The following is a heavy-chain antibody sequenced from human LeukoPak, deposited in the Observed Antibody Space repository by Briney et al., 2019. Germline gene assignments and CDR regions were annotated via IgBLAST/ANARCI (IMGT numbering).Heavy chain of an antibody. J-gene: IGHJ3*02. Sequence: PSETLSLTCTVSGGSISSGDYYWSWTRQPPGKGLEGIGYIYYSGSTYYNPSLKSRVTISVDTSKNQFSLKLSSVTAADTAVYYCARGGYDILTGYSDAFDIWGQGTMVTVSS. CDR2: IYYSGST. CDR3: ARGGYDILTGYSDAFDI. CDR1: GGSISSGDYY. V-gene: IGHV4-30-4*01. D-gene: IGHD3-9*01.